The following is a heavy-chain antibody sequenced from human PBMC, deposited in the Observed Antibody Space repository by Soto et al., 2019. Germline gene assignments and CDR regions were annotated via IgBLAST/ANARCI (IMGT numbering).Heavy chain of an antibody. CDR3: VSGAYCGGGSCNWSLDY. CDR2: ISASGSDT. Sequence: EVQVLESGGGLVQPGGSLRLSCEVSGFAFSNYGMNWVRQAPGQGLEWVSAISASGSDTYFADSVKGGFIISSDNSKTRYYLQMNSLSVGVTAMYFCVSGAYCGGGSCNWSLDYWGPGALVTVSS. V-gene: IGHV3-23*01. CDR1: GFAFSNYG. D-gene: IGHD2-15*01. J-gene: IGHJ4*02.